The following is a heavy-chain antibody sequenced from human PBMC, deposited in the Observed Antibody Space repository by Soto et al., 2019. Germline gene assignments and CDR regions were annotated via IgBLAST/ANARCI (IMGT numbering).Heavy chain of an antibody. V-gene: IGHV1-18*04. CDR3: ARVVWNDGEYYYYYGMDV. CDR1: CYTFSRYG. Sequence: ASVKVSSKASCYTFSRYGSSWVRQAPGQAPEWMGWISAYNGNTNYAQKRQGRVTMTTDTSTSTAYMELRSLRSDDTAVYYCARVVWNDGEYYYYYGMDVWGQGTTVTVSS. D-gene: IGHD1-1*01. CDR2: ISAYNGNT. J-gene: IGHJ6*02.